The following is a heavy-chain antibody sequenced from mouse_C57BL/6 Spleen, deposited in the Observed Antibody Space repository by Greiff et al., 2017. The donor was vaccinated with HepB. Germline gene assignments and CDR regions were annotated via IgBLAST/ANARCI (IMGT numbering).Heavy chain of an antibody. CDR1: GFSLTSYG. CDR2: IWSGGST. V-gene: IGHV2-2*01. J-gene: IGHJ1*03. Sequence: QVQLQQSGPGLVQPSQSLSITCTVSGFSLTSYGVHWVRQSPGKGLEWLGVIWSGGSTDYNAAFISRLSISKDNSKSQVFVKMNSLQADDTAIYYCARIWLKGYFDVWGTGTTVTVSS. CDR3: ARIWLKGYFDV. D-gene: IGHD2-2*01.